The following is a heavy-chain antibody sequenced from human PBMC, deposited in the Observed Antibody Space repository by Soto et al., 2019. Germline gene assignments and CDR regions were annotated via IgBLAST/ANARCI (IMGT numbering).Heavy chain of an antibody. V-gene: IGHV4-30-4*08. CDR2: VYYNGDT. Sequence: SETLSITFTVSGGFISSGDFNWCWIRQTPEKGLEWIVYVYYNGDTFPKPSLSNRVTMSADRSKNQFSLNLSSLTAADTAVYYCARHATGWTYPLDYWGQGTLVT. J-gene: IGHJ4*01. CDR1: GGFISSGDFN. CDR3: ARHATGWTYPLDY. D-gene: IGHD3-3*01.